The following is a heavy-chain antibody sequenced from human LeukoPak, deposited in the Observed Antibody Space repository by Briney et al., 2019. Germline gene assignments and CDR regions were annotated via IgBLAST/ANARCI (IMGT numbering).Heavy chain of an antibody. CDR2: IIPILGIA. CDR1: GGTFSSYA. V-gene: IGHV1-69*04. D-gene: IGHD6-19*01. J-gene: IGHJ4*02. CDR3: ARTPGYSSAPILS. Sequence: SVKVSCKASGGTFSSYAISWVRQAPGQGLEWMGRIIPILGIANYAQKFQGRVTITADKSTSTAYMELRSLRSDDTAVYYCARTPGYSSAPILSWGQGTLVTVSS.